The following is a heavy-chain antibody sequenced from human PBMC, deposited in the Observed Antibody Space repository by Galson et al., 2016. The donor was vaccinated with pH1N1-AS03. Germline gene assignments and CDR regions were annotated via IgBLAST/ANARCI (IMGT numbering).Heavy chain of an antibody. CDR1: GFSLKNSGVG. D-gene: IGHD5-12*01. CDR2: IYWHDDP. V-gene: IGHV2-5*01. Sequence: PALVKPTQTLTLTCAFSGFSLKNSGVGVDWIRQPPGQALEWHGHIYWHDDPRYNPSLKNSLTITKDVSKNQVVMTLTEINSTDTAPYYCAHSVGYTYLYYFDSWGQGTLVTVSS. J-gene: IGHJ4*02. CDR3: AHSVGYTYLYYFDS.